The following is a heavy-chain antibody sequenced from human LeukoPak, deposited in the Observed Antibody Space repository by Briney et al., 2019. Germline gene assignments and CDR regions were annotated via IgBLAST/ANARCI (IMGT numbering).Heavy chain of an antibody. V-gene: IGHV1-46*01. J-gene: IGHJ4*02. CDR3: ARVQWELLPDY. CDR2: INPSGGST. CDR1: GYTFTSYY. D-gene: IGHD1-26*01. Sequence: ASVKVSCKASGYTFTSYYMHWVRQAPGQGRERMGIINPSGGSTSYAQKFQGRVTMTRDTSTSTVYMEMSSLRSEDTAVYYCARVQWELLPDYWGQGTLVTVSS.